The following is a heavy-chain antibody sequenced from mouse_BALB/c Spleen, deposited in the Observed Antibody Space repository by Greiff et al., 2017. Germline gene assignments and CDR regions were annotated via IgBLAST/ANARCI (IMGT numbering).Heavy chain of an antibody. CDR2: INSNGGST. J-gene: IGHJ4*01. V-gene: IGHV5-6-2*01. D-gene: IGHD3-3*01. CDR1: GFTFSSYY. CDR3: ATGTGAMDY. Sequence: EVKLVESGGGLVKLGGSLKLSCAASGFTFSSYYMSWVRQTPEKRLELVAAINSNGGSTYYPDTVKGRFTISRDNAKNTLYLQMSSLKSEDTALYYCATGTGAMDYWGQGTSVTVSS.